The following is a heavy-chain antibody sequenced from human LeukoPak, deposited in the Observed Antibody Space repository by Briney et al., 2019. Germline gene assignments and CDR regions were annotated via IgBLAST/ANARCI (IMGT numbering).Heavy chain of an antibody. J-gene: IGHJ4*02. D-gene: IGHD3-10*01. CDR3: ARDLPHRGAPDY. V-gene: IGHV1-69*06. Sequence: SVKVSCKASGGTFGSYAISWVRQAPGQGLEWMGRIIPIFGTANYAQKFQVRVTITADKSTSTAYMELSSLRSEDTAVYYCARDLPHRGAPDYWGQGTLVTVSS. CDR1: GGTFGSYA. CDR2: IIPIFGTA.